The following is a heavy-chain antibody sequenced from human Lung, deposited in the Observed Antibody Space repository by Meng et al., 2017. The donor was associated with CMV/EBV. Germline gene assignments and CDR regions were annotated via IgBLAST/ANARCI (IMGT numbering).Heavy chain of an antibody. CDR3: ARVLYPGGKHYWYFEP. CDR1: GFTFSSYS. J-gene: IGHJ2*01. Sequence: GGSXRLXCSASGFTFSSYSMNWVRQAPGKGLEWVSSISRSSSYIYYADSVKGRFTISRDNAKNSLYLQMNSLRAEDTAIYYCARVLYPGGKHYWYFEPWGRGTLVTVSS. D-gene: IGHD2-15*01. V-gene: IGHV3-21*01. CDR2: ISRSSSYI.